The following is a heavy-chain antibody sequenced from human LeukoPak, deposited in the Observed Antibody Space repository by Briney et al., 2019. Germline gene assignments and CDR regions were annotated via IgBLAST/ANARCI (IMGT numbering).Heavy chain of an antibody. Sequence: SETLSLTCTVSGGSISSYYWSWIRQPPGKGLEWIGYIYYSGSTNYNPSLKSRVTISVDASKNQFSLKLSSVTAADTAVYYCAIRYYDYVWGSYRYTEDYWGQGTLVTVSS. V-gene: IGHV4-59*12. D-gene: IGHD3-16*02. CDR3: AIRYYDYVWGSYRYTEDY. CDR1: GGSISSYY. CDR2: IYYSGST. J-gene: IGHJ4*02.